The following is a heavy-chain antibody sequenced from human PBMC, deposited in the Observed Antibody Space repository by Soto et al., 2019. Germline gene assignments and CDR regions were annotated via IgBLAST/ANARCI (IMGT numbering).Heavy chain of an antibody. Sequence: ETLSLTCADSGGCISSSNWWRWVRQPPGKGLEWIGEIYHSGSTNYNPSLKSRVTISVDKSKNQFSLKLSSVTAADTAVYYCALSGYSYGSFDYWGQGTLVTVSS. CDR3: ALSGYSYGSFDY. D-gene: IGHD5-18*01. V-gene: IGHV4-4*02. CDR2: IYHSGST. J-gene: IGHJ4*02. CDR1: GGCISSSNW.